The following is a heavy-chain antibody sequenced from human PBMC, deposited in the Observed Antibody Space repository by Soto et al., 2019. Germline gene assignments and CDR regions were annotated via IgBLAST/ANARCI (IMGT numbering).Heavy chain of an antibody. J-gene: IGHJ4*02. D-gene: IGHD7-27*01. CDR3: VRDGRSGWGQEF. Sequence: QVQLQESGPGLVKPSQTLSLPCNVSGGAISSGAYYWSWIRQSPGKGLEWMGYIFFTGGTFSNPSLLRRVSMRMDTCGNQFCPPPNSVAAADQAVYYCVRDGRSGWGQEFWGQGSLVTVSS. CDR1: GGAISSGAYY. V-gene: IGHV4-30-4*08. CDR2: IFFTGGT.